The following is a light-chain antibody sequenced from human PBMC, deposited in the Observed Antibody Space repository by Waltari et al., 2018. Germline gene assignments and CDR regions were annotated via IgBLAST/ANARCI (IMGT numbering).Light chain of an antibody. CDR2: DAS. CDR1: QSVGRS. Sequence: EIVLTQSQGTLSLSPGERATLSCRASQSVGRSLAWYQQKPGQAPRLLIYDASSRAAGTPGRFSGSGSGTDFSLAISSLEPEDFAVYFCQHYVSLPVTFGQGTKVEI. V-gene: IGKV3-20*01. J-gene: IGKJ1*01. CDR3: QHYVSLPVT.